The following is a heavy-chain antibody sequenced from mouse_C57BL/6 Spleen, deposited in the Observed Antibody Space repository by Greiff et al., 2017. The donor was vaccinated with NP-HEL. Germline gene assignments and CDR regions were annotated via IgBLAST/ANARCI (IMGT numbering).Heavy chain of an antibody. J-gene: IGHJ4*01. CDR2: ISDGGSYT. CDR1: GFTFSSYA. Sequence: EVKLMESGGGLVKPGGSLKLPCAASGFTFSSYAMSWVRQTPEKRLEWVATISDGGSYTYYPDNVKGRVTISRDNAKNNLYLQMSHLKSEDTAMYYCARDGYGGMDYWGQGTSVTVSS. V-gene: IGHV5-4*01. CDR3: ARDGYGGMDY. D-gene: IGHD2-2*01.